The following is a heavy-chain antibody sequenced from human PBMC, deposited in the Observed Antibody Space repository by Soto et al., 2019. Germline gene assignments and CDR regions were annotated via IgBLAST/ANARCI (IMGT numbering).Heavy chain of an antibody. J-gene: IGHJ4*02. CDR3: AKGGFYGSGSYYYFDY. CDR2: ISGSGGST. V-gene: IGHV3-23*01. Sequence: ASVKVSCAASGFTFSSYAMSWVRQAPGKGLEWVSAISGSGGSTYYADSVKGRFTISRDNSKNTLYLQMNSLRAEDTAVYYCAKGGFYGSGSYYYFDYWGQGTLVTVSS. D-gene: IGHD3-10*01. CDR1: GFTFSSYA.